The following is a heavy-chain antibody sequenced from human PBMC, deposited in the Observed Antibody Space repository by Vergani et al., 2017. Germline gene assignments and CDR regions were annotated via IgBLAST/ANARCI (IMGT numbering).Heavy chain of an antibody. CDR3: AKHFRGWGIDY. CDR1: GFTLSNYD. Sequence: QVQLVESGGGVVQRGGSLRLSCATSGFTLSNYDMQWIRQGPGKGLEFVAFIQFDGSNQYYADSVKGRFTLSRDSSKNTLYLQMNSLSTDDTSTYYCAKHFRGWGIDYWGQGTQVIVSS. J-gene: IGHJ4*02. CDR2: IQFDGSNQ. D-gene: IGHD3-16*01. V-gene: IGHV3-30*02.